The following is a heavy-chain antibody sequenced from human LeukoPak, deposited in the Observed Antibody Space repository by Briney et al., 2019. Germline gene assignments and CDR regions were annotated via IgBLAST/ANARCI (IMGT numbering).Heavy chain of an antibody. J-gene: IGHJ4*02. Sequence: SETLSLTCIVSGGSISISYWSWVRQPAGKGLEWIGRIYSSESTNYNPSLKSRVTMSMDTSKNQFSLQLNSVTAADTAIYYCARDSKFDYWGQGTLVTVSS. CDR2: IYSSEST. CDR3: ARDSKFDY. V-gene: IGHV4-4*07. CDR1: GGSISISY. D-gene: IGHD4-11*01.